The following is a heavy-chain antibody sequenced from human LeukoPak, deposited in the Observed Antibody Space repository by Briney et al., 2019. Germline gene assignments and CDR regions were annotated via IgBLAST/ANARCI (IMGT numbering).Heavy chain of an antibody. J-gene: IGHJ5*02. CDR1: GYTFSGYY. V-gene: IGHV1-2*02. CDR3: ARGYYYGSGQGWFDP. D-gene: IGHD3-10*01. CDR2: IDPNSDGT. Sequence: ASVKVSCKAFGYTFSGYYMHWVRQAPGQGLEWMGWIDPNSDGTKYAQKFQGRVTMTRNTSISTAYMELSSLRSEDTAVYYCARGYYYGSGQGWFDPWGQGTLVTVSS.